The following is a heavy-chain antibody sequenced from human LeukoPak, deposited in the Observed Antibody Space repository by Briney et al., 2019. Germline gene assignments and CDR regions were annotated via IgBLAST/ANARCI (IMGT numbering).Heavy chain of an antibody. D-gene: IGHD3-10*01. CDR1: VFTFSRSA. J-gene: IGHJ4*02. CDR2: ISGSGGST. Sequence: GGSLRLSCAASVFTFSRSAISWGPQALGKGLECVSAISGSGGSTYYADYVKGRFTTSRENSKNTLYLQMNSLVAEDTAGYYCAKDFGWFGEYLKGNYFDYCGQGTLVTVSS. V-gene: IGHV3-23*01. CDR3: AKDFGWFGEYLKGNYFDY.